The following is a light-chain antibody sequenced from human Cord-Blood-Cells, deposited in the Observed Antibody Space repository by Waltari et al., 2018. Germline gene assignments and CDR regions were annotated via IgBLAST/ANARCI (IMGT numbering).Light chain of an antibody. CDR3: QQSYSTPFT. J-gene: IGKJ3*01. V-gene: IGKV1-39*01. CDR1: QTISSY. CDR2: AAS. Sequence: DIRITHSPSSLSASVGDRVTITCRASQTISSYLNWYQQKPGKAPKLLIYAASSLQSGVPSMFSGSGSGTDFTLTISSLQPEDFATYYCQQSYSTPFTFGPGTKVDIK.